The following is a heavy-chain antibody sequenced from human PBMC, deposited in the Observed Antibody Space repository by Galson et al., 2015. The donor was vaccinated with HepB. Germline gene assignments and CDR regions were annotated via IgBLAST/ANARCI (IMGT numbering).Heavy chain of an antibody. V-gene: IGHV5-51*01. Sequence: QSGAEVKKPGESLKISCKGSGYSFTSYWIGWVRQMPGKGLEWMGIIYPGDSDTGYSPSFQGQVTISADKSISTAYLQWSSLKASDTAMYYCARFSSGYVVEAEYYFDYWGQGTLVTVSS. CDR2: IYPGDSDT. CDR1: GYSFTSYW. D-gene: IGHD5-12*01. CDR3: ARFSSGYVVEAEYYFDY. J-gene: IGHJ4*02.